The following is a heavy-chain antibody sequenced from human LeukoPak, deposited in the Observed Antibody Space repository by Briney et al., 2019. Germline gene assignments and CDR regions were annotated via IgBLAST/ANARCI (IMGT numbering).Heavy chain of an antibody. V-gene: IGHV3-30*03. D-gene: IGHD5-18*01. Sequence: GGSLRLSCAASGFTFSSYGMHWVRQAPGKGLEWVAVISYDGTNKYYADSVKGRFTISRDNSKNTLYLQMNSLRAEDTAVFYCAGGGTAMDYYFDYWGQGTLVTVSS. J-gene: IGHJ4*02. CDR1: GFTFSSYG. CDR2: ISYDGTNK. CDR3: AGGGTAMDYYFDY.